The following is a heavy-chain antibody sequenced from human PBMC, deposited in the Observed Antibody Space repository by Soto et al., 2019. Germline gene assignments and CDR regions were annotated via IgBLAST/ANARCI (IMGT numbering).Heavy chain of an antibody. V-gene: IGHV3-74*01. CDR2: ISGDGTTI. J-gene: IGHJ4*02. CDR1: GFPFSSYW. Sequence: EVQLVESGGDSVQPGGSLRLSCAASGFPFSSYWMHWVRHTPGKGLEWVSRISGDGTTIYYADSVTGRSTVSRDNAKNTLALQMSGLGAADTAVYYCAREYYGLLTGYYNDHWGQGTLVSVSS. CDR3: AREYYGLLTGYYNDH. D-gene: IGHD3-9*01.